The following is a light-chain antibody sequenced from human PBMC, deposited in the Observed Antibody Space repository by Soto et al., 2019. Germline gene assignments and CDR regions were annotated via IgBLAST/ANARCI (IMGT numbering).Light chain of an antibody. Sequence: EIVMTQSPATQSVSPGERATLSCRASQSVGSNLAWYQQRPGQAPRLLIYRASTRATGITTRFTGSGSGTEFTLTVSSLQSEDFAVYYCQQYNLWPQTFGQGTKVEIK. CDR2: RAS. CDR1: QSVGSN. J-gene: IGKJ1*01. CDR3: QQYNLWPQT. V-gene: IGKV3-15*01.